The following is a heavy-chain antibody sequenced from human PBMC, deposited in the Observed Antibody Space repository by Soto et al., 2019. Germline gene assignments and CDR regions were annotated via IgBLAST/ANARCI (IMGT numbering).Heavy chain of an antibody. Sequence: SVKVSCKTSGFTFSNSAVQWVRQARGQRLEWIAWIVVGSGTTNYAQNFQGRVTITRDMSTSTAYMELSSLRSEDTAVYYCGREYFDSRGTPPGDWGQGTQVTVSS. V-gene: IGHV1-58*01. CDR3: GREYFDSRGTPPGD. J-gene: IGHJ4*02. D-gene: IGHD3-22*01. CDR2: IVVGSGTT. CDR1: GFTFSNSA.